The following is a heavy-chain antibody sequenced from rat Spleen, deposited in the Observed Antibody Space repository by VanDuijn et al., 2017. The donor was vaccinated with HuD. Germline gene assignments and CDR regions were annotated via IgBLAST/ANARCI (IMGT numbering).Heavy chain of an antibody. D-gene: IGHD1-4*01. CDR1: GFTFDDYG. Sequence: EVKLVESGGGLVQPGGSLKLSCVTSGFTFDDYGMAWVRQTPKNGLEWVATINWSGSSTYFPDNMKGRFTISRDNAKSTLYLQMDSLRSEDTATYDCARHEGYPGIGGMDAWGQGASVTVSS. V-gene: IGHV5-29*01. CDR2: INWSGSST. CDR3: ARHEGYPGIGGMDA. J-gene: IGHJ4*01.